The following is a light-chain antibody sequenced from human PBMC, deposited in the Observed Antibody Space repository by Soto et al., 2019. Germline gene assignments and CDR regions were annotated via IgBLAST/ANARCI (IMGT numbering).Light chain of an antibody. CDR3: HPYNSSPGT. V-gene: IGKV1D-16*01. CDR2: AAS. Sequence: DIQMTQSPSSVSASVGARVTLTCRASQVISSWLAWYQQKPGQAPKLLIYAASSWPRGVPSRFSGSGSGTEFTLTISSLQPDDLATDYCHPYNSSPGTGGQGT. CDR1: QVISSW. J-gene: IGKJ1*01.